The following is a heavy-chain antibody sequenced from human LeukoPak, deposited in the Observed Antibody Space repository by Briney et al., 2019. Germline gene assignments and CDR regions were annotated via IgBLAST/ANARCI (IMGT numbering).Heavy chain of an antibody. J-gene: IGHJ3*02. CDR2: ITPDGTEK. CDR1: GFSFSLYS. D-gene: IGHD1-20*01. CDR3: ARNNNWAFDI. V-gene: IGHV3-7*04. Sequence: GGSLRLSCAASGFSFSLYSMKWGRQAPGKGLEWVAIITPDGTEKYYVDSVKGRFTISRDNAKNSLSLQISSLRAEDTAVYYCARNNNWAFDIWGQGTMVTVSS.